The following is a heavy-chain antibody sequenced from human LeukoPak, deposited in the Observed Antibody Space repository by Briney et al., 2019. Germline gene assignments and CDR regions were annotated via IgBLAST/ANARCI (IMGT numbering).Heavy chain of an antibody. Sequence: PGGSLRLSCAASGFTFSSYAMHWVRQAPGKGLGWVAVISYDGSNKYYADSVKGRFTISRDNSKNTLYLQMNSLRAEDTAVYYCARVKVRGVTKLCYFDYWGQGTLVTVSS. V-gene: IGHV3-30-3*01. CDR3: ARVKVRGVTKLCYFDY. CDR1: GFTFSSYA. J-gene: IGHJ4*02. CDR2: ISYDGSNK. D-gene: IGHD3-10*01.